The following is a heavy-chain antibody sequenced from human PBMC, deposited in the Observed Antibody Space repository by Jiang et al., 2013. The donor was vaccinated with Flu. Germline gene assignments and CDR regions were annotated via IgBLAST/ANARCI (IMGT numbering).Heavy chain of an antibody. Sequence: LLKPSETLSLTCTVSGGSMSGYYWSWIRQPPGKGLEWIGYSYYSGGTNYNPSLESRVTISVDTSKNQFSLSLSSVTAADTAVYYCARLQGPGFFDLWGRGTLVTVSS. J-gene: IGHJ2*01. CDR2: SYYSGGT. CDR1: GGSMSGYY. V-gene: IGHV4-59*08. CDR3: ARLQGPGFFDL.